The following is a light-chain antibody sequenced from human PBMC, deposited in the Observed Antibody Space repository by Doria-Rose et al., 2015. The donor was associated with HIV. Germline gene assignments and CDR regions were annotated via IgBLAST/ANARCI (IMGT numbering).Light chain of an antibody. V-gene: IGKV1-9*01. CDR3: QQFDSFPRT. CDR1: QGISRY. Sequence: TQSPSFLSASVGVRVTITCRASQGISRYLAWYQQKPGKAPTLLIFGASTLQRGVPSRFSVSRSVTECTLPISSVQPEDFATYCCQQFDSFPRTFGRGTKVELK. CDR2: GAS. J-gene: IGKJ1*01.